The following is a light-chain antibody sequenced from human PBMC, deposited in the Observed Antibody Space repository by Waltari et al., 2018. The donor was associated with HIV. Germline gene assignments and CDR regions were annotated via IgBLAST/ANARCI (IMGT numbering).Light chain of an antibody. CDR1: QSISTN. J-gene: IGKJ1*01. CDR3: QQYATSWT. V-gene: IGKV3D-15*01. Sequence: EVVMTQSPATLSVSPGEGASLSCRASQSISTNLAWYQQRPGQAPRLLMYGAFRRAAGIPDRFSGSGSGTDFTLTINRLEPEDFAVYYCQQYATSWTFGQGTKVEIK. CDR2: GAF.